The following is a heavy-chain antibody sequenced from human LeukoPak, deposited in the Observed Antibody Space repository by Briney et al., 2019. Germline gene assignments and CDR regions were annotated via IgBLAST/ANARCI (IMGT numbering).Heavy chain of an antibody. CDR1: GYTFTGYY. V-gene: IGHV1-2*02. Sequence: ASVKVSCKASGYTFTGYYMHWVRQAPGQGLEWMGWINPNSGGTNYAQKFQGRVTMTRDTSISTAYMELSRLRSDDTAVYYCARIRGYSYGDNWFDPWGQGTQVTVSS. CDR2: INPNSGGT. J-gene: IGHJ5*02. D-gene: IGHD5-18*01. CDR3: ARIRGYSYGDNWFDP.